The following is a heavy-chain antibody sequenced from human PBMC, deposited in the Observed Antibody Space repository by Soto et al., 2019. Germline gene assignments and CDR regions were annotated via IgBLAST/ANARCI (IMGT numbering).Heavy chain of an antibody. D-gene: IGHD3-22*01. CDR1: GFTFSSYA. J-gene: IGHJ4*02. Sequence: LRLSCAASGFTFSSYAMNWVRQAPGKGLEWVSAISGSAATTHFADSVKGRFTISRDNSKNTLYLQMKSLRAEDTAVYYCARDRSYYDSSGSYSPPYWGQGTLVTVSS. V-gene: IGHV3-23*01. CDR2: ISGSAATT. CDR3: ARDRSYYDSSGSYSPPY.